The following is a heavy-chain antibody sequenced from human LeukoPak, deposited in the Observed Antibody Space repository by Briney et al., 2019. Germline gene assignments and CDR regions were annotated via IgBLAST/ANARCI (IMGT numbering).Heavy chain of an antibody. D-gene: IGHD6-13*01. J-gene: IGHJ3*02. CDR1: GGTFNNFA. CDR2: IFPVFGTS. CDR3: ARGPHTSSGYKHAFDI. V-gene: IGHV1-69*01. Sequence: SVKVSCKASGGTFNNFAICWVRQAPGQGLEWMGGIFPVFGTSTYAQKFQGRVTITADESTRTAHMELSSLRSDDTAVYYCARGPHTSSGYKHAFDIWAQGTMVTVSS.